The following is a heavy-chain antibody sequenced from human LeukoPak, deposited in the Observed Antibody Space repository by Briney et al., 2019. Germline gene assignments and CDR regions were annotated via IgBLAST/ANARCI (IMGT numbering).Heavy chain of an antibody. D-gene: IGHD6-19*01. CDR2: IYHSGST. Sequence: PSETLSLTCAVSGYSISSGYYWGWIRQPPGKGLEWIGSIYHSGSTYYNPSLKSRVTISVDTSKNQFSLKLSSVTAADTAVYYCARQWPSGVGWFDPWGQGTLVTVSS. V-gene: IGHV4-38-2*01. CDR1: GYSISSGYY. CDR3: ARQWPSGVGWFDP. J-gene: IGHJ5*02.